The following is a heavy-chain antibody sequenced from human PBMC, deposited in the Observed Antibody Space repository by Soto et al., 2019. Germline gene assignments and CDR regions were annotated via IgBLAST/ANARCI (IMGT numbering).Heavy chain of an antibody. V-gene: IGHV3-7*01. CDR3: ARDPYGDYYFDS. J-gene: IGHJ4*02. D-gene: IGHD4-17*01. CDR2: VKEDGSEK. CDR1: GVTFSSYY. Sequence: GGSLRLSCAASGVTFSSYYMSWVRQAPGKGLEWVASVKEDGSEKYYVDSVKGRFTISRDNAKYSLFLQMNSLRTEDTAVYYCARDPYGDYYFDSWGQGALVTVSS.